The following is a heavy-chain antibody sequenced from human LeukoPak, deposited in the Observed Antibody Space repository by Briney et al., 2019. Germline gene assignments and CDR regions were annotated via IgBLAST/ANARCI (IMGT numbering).Heavy chain of an antibody. V-gene: IGHV1-69*05. CDR3: ARDRPFPYYYDSSGYYSPAPYYYYYMDV. CDR2: IIPIFGRA. CDR1: GGTFSSYA. J-gene: IGHJ6*03. D-gene: IGHD3-22*01. Sequence: ASVKVSCKASGGTFSSYAISWARQAPGQGLEWMGRIIPIFGRANYAQKFQGRVTITTDESTSTAYMELSSLRSEDTAVYYCARDRPFPYYYDSSGYYSPAPYYYYYMDVWAKGPRSPSP.